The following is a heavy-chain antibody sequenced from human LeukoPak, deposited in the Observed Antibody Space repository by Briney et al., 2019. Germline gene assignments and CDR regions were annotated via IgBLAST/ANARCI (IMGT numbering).Heavy chain of an antibody. V-gene: IGHV1-2*04. J-gene: IGHJ6*04. D-gene: IGHD3-10*01. CDR2: INPNSGGT. CDR1: GYTFTGYY. Sequence: ASVKVSCKASGYTFTGYYMHWVRQAPGQGLEWMGWINPNSGGTNYAQKFQGWVTMTRDTSISTAYMELSRLRSDDTAVYYCARGRVYYGSGSYYYGMDVGGKGTTVTVSS. CDR3: ARGRVYYGSGSYYYGMDV.